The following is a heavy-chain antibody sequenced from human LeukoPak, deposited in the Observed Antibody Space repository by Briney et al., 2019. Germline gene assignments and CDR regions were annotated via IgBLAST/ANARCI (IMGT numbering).Heavy chain of an antibody. D-gene: IGHD6-13*01. J-gene: IGHJ3*02. V-gene: IGHV4-38-2*01. CDR3: ARQGRSSSSEPFDI. Sequence: SETLSLTCAVSGCSISSGCYWGWIRQPPGKGLEWIGSIYHSGSTYYNPSLKSRVTISVDTSKNQFSLKLSSVTAADTAVYYCARQGRSSSSEPFDIWGQGTMVTVSS. CDR1: GCSISSGCY. CDR2: IYHSGST.